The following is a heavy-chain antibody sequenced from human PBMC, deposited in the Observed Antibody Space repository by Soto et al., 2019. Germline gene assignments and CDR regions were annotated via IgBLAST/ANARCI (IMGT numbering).Heavy chain of an antibody. CDR1: GYTFTSYG. Sequence: GASVKVSCKASGYTFTSYGISWVRQAPGQGLEWMGWISAYNGNTNYAQKLQGRVTMTTDTSTSTAYMELRSLRSDDTAVYYCARDPPYGSGSYLFNYFDYWGQGTLVTAPQ. J-gene: IGHJ4*02. D-gene: IGHD3-10*01. V-gene: IGHV1-18*01. CDR3: ARDPPYGSGSYLFNYFDY. CDR2: ISAYNGNT.